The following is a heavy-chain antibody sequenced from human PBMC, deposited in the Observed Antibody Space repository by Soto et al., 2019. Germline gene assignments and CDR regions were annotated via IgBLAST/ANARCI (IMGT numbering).Heavy chain of an antibody. J-gene: IGHJ5*02. CDR1: GFTFGNYA. Sequence: PGGSLRLSCVGSGFTFGNYAMSWVRQAPGKGLEWVSSITGIDGRTYYADSVKGRFTISRDNPKNTLYLQMNNLRAEDTAMFYCAKDRGPYCSGGICYSPSWFDPWGQGTQVTVSS. CDR3: AKDRGPYCSGGICYSPSWFDP. D-gene: IGHD2-15*01. CDR2: ITGIDGRT. V-gene: IGHV3-23*01.